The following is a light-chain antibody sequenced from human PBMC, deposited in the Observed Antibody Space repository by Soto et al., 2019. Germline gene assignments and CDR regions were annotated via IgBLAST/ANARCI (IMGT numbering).Light chain of an antibody. J-gene: IGKJ4*01. CDR2: AAS. V-gene: IGKV1-12*01. CDR1: QGISSW. Sequence: IPMPPSPSSVSASVGDRVTITCRASQGISSWLGWYQQKPGKAPNLLIYAASSLQSGVPSRFSGSGSGTDFTLTISSLQPEDFATYYCQQAETFPLTFGGGTKVEIK. CDR3: QQAETFPLT.